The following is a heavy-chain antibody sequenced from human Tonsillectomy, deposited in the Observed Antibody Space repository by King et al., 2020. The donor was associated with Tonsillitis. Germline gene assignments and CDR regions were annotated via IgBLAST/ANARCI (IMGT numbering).Heavy chain of an antibody. V-gene: IGHV4-39*07. J-gene: IGHJ4*02. D-gene: IGHD5-24*01. CDR3: ARHPIAYKTPFDY. Sequence: LQLQESGPGLVKPSETLSLTCTVSGGSISSSGDYWAWIRQPPGKGLEWIGSLFYSGSTYYSPSLKSRVTISVDTSKNQISLKLSSVTAADTAVYYCARHPIAYKTPFDYWGQGTLVTVSS. CDR2: LFYSGST. CDR1: GGSISSSGDY.